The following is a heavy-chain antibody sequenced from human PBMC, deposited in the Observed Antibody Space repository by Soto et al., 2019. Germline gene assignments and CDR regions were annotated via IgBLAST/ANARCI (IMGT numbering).Heavy chain of an antibody. V-gene: IGHV3-74*01. CDR3: ATEMATMGAMTS. Sequence: GGSLRLSCAASGFTFSSYWMHWVRQAPGKGLVWVSRINSDGSSTSYADSVKGRFTISRDNAKNTLYLQMNSLRAEDTAVYYCATEMATMGAMTSWGQGTLVTVSS. CDR1: GFTFSSYW. J-gene: IGHJ4*02. D-gene: IGHD5-12*01. CDR2: INSDGSST.